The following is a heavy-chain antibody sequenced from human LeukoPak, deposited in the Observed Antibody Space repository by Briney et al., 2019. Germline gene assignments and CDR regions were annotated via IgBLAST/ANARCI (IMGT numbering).Heavy chain of an antibody. V-gene: IGHV3-21*01. Sequence: GGSLRLSCAASGFTFSSYSVNWVRQAPGKGLEWVSSISSSSSYIYYADSVKGRFTISRDNAKNSLYLQMNSLRAEDTAVYYCARGQQLGNWFDPWGQGTLVTVPS. CDR3: ARGQQLGNWFDP. CDR1: GFTFSSYS. J-gene: IGHJ5*02. CDR2: ISSSSSYI. D-gene: IGHD6-13*01.